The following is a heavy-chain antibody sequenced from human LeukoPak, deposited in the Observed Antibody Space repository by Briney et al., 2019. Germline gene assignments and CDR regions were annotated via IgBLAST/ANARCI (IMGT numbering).Heavy chain of an antibody. CDR2: ISGSGGST. J-gene: IGHJ5*02. D-gene: IGHD2-15*01. CDR1: GFTFGSYA. Sequence: GGSLRLSCAASGFTFGSYAMRWVRQAPGKGLEWVSAISGSGGSTYYADSVKGRFTISRDNSKNTLYLQMNSLRAEDTAVYYCVKDLGNCSSGSCPRSRFEPWGQGTLVTVSS. CDR3: VKDLGNCSSGSCPRSRFEP. V-gene: IGHV3-23*01.